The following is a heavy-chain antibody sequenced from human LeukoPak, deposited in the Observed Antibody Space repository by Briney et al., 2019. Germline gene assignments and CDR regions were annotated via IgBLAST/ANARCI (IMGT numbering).Heavy chain of an antibody. CDR1: GGSISSGGYY. CDR2: IYYSGST. CDR3: ARDSGGILDY. J-gene: IGHJ4*02. D-gene: IGHD1-14*01. Sequence: SETLSLTCTVSGGSISSGGYYWSWIRQHPGKGLEWIGYIYYSGSTYYNPSLKSRVTISVDTSKNQFSLKLGSVTAADTAVYYCARDSGGILDYWGQGTLVTVSS. V-gene: IGHV4-31*03.